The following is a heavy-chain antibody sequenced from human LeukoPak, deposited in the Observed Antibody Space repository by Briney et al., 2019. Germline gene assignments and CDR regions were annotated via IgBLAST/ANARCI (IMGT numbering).Heavy chain of an antibody. J-gene: IGHJ6*04. CDR2: IIPIFGTA. V-gene: IGHV1-69*06. D-gene: IGHD3-10*01. CDR1: GGTFSSYA. Sequence: SVKVSCKASGGTFSSYAISWVRQAPGQGPEWMGGIIPIFGTANYAQKFQGRVTITADKSTSTAYMELSSLRSEDTAVYYCARGSGSSLLYYYYGMDVWGKGTTVTVSS. CDR3: ARGSGSSLLYYYYGMDV.